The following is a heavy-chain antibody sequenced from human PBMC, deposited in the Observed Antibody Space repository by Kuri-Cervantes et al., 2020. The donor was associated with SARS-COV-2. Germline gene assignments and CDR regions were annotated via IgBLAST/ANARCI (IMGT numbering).Heavy chain of an antibody. CDR2: ISYDGSNK. CDR3: ATEDPILSAFDY. Sequence: GGFLRLSCTASGFTFGDYAMHWVRQAPGKGLEWVAVISYDGSNKYYADSVKGRFTISRDNSKNTLYLQMNSLRAEDTAVYYCATEDPILSAFDYWGQGTLVTVSS. V-gene: IGHV3-30-3*01. CDR1: GFTFGDYA. D-gene: IGHD2-21*01. J-gene: IGHJ4*02.